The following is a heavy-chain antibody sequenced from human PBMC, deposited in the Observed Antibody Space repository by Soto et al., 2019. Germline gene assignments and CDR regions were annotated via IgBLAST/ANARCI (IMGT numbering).Heavy chain of an antibody. CDR1: GASISSGSW. J-gene: IGHJ4*02. Sequence: QVHLQESGPGLVKPSGTLSLPRAVSGASISSGSWWSWVRQTPGKGLEWIGEIFHDGSTNYYPSLKSRVTMSVDKSKNYFSLELTSVTAADTALYYCARDEYNDSSDWGQGTLVTVSS. CDR2: IFHDGST. D-gene: IGHD1-1*01. CDR3: ARDEYNDSSD. V-gene: IGHV4-4*02.